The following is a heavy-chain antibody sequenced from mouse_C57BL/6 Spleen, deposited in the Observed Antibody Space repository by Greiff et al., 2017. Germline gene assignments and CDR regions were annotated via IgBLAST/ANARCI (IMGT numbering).Heavy chain of an antibody. CDR1: GYTFTSYW. CDR2: IHPSDSDT. Sequence: QVQLQQPGAELVKPGASVKVSCKASGYTFTSYWMHWVKQRPGQGLEWIGRIHPSDSDTNYNQKFKGKATLTVDKSSSTAYMQLSSLTSEDSAVYYCAIGYGRSQDWFAYWGQGTLVTVSA. J-gene: IGHJ3*01. D-gene: IGHD1-1*01. CDR3: AIGYGRSQDWFAY. V-gene: IGHV1-74*01.